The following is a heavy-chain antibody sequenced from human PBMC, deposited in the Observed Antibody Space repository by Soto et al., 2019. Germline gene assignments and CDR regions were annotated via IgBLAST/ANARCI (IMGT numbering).Heavy chain of an antibody. Sequence: CPTLVNPTATLTLTCTVSGFSRSNPKMGVSWIRQPPGNAPKWLAHMFSDDEFSYSTSLKSRLIISKDTSKSQVVLTMTNMDPVDSATFYCARIMRDDVGETDDLYSFDPWGQGTQVTVSS. CDR2: MFSDDEF. CDR3: ARIMRDDVGETDDLYSFDP. D-gene: IGHD2-15*01. CDR1: GFSRSNPKMG. J-gene: IGHJ5*02. V-gene: IGHV2-26*01.